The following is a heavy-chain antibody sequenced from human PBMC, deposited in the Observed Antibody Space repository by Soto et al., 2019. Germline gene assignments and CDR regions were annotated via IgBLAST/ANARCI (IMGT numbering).Heavy chain of an antibody. CDR2: ISAYNGNT. CDR1: GYTFTSYG. CDR3: ARVSQWLVRPGGGESHFDH. Sequence: GASVKVSCKASGYTFTSYGITWVRQAPGQGLEWMGWISAYNGNTNYAHNLQGRVTMTTDTSTSTAYMELRSLRSDDTAVYYCARVSQWLVRPGGGESHFDHWGQGTMVTVSS. V-gene: IGHV1-18*01. D-gene: IGHD6-19*01. J-gene: IGHJ4*02.